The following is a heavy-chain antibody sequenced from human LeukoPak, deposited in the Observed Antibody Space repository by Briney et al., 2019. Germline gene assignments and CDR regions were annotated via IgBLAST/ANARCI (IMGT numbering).Heavy chain of an antibody. Sequence: SVKVSCKASGGTFSSYAISWVQQAPGQGLEGMGGILPIFGTANFAQKFQVRVTITADESTSTAYMELSRLTSEDTAVYYCARTTRIAAAGYVYWGQRTLVTVSS. J-gene: IGHJ4*02. CDR2: ILPIFGTA. CDR1: GGTFSSYA. V-gene: IGHV1-69*13. CDR3: ARTTRIAAAGYVY. D-gene: IGHD6-13*01.